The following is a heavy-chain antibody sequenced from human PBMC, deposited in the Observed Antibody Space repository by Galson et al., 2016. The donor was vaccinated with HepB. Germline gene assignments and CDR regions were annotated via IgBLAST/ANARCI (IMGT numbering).Heavy chain of an antibody. V-gene: IGHV3-9*01. CDR1: GSIFDDYS. CDR3: AKEDGGFNFDP. CDR2: INWNSARV. D-gene: IGHD2-15*01. J-gene: IGHJ5*02. Sequence: SLRLSCAASGSIFDDYSMHWVRQIPGKGLEWVSGINWNSARVDYAGSVKGRFTISRDKNSLFLQMNSLRPEDTALYYCAKEDGGFNFDPWGQGTLVTASS.